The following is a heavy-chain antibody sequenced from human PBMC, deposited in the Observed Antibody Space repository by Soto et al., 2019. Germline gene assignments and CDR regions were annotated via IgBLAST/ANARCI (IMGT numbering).Heavy chain of an antibody. D-gene: IGHD3-16*01. CDR1: GGSISSSSYY. V-gene: IGHV4-39*07. J-gene: IGHJ3*02. CDR3: ARNRPRGSGRGVGAFDI. CDR2: TNHSGST. Sequence: PSETLSLTCTVSGGSISSSSYYWGWIRQPPGKGLEWIGETNHSGSTNYNPSLKSRVTISVDTSKNQFSLKLSSVTAADTAVYYCARNRPRGSGRGVGAFDIWGQGTMVTVSS.